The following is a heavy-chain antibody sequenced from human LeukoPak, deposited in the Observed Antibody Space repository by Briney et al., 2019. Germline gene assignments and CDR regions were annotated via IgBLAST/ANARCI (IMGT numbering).Heavy chain of an antibody. CDR2: INGDGTVT. CDR1: GFTFSNYW. Sequence: GGSLRLSCAVSGFTFSNYWMHWVRQAPGKGLVWVSRINGDGTVTFYADSVKGRFTISRDNAKNTLFLQMNSLRAEDTAVYYCARDPLGRYSGWRFWGQGTLVTVSS. D-gene: IGHD3-16*01. V-gene: IGHV3-74*01. J-gene: IGHJ4*02. CDR3: ARDPLGRYSGWRF.